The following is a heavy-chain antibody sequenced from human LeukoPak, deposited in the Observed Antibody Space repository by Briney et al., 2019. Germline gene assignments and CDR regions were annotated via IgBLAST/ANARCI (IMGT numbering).Heavy chain of an antibody. V-gene: IGHV4-59*01. CDR2: IYYSGST. Sequence: SETLSLTCTVSGGSISSYYWSWIRQPPGKGLEWIGYIYYSGSTNYNPSLKSRVTISVDTSKNQLSLKLSSVTAADTAVYYCARGYNGLLYYFDYWGQGTLVTVSS. J-gene: IGHJ4*02. CDR3: ARGYNGLLYYFDY. D-gene: IGHD1-1*01. CDR1: GGSISSYY.